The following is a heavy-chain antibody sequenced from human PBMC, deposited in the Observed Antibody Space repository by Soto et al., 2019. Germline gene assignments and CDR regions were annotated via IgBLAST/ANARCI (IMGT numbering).Heavy chain of an antibody. CDR3: ARCPRNYDCLTDRAHSWFDP. D-gene: IGHD3-9*01. CDR2: IYPGDSDT. Sequence: GESLKISCKGSGYSFTSYWIGWVRQMPGKGLEWMGIIYPGDSDTRYSPSFQGQVTISADKSISTAYLQWSSLKASDTAMYYCARCPRNYDCLTDRAHSWFDPWGQGTLVTVSS. CDR1: GYSFTSYW. V-gene: IGHV5-51*01. J-gene: IGHJ5*02.